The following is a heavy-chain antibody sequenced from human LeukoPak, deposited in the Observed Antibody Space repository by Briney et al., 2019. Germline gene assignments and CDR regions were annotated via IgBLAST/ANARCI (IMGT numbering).Heavy chain of an antibody. D-gene: IGHD4-11*01. Sequence: QPGGSLRLSCATSGFTFRNHGMHWVRQAPGKGLEWVAFIRYDELQDYYADSVRGRFTISRDNSKSALYLQMGSLRPEDTAMYYCVRDFSNYVAFFDSWGQGVLVTVSS. CDR3: VRDFSNYVAFFDS. J-gene: IGHJ4*02. CDR2: IRYDELQD. CDR1: GFTFRNHG. V-gene: IGHV3-30*02.